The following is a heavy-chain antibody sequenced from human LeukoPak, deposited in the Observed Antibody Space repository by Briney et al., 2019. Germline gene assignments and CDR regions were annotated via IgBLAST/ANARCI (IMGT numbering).Heavy chain of an antibody. V-gene: IGHV3-9*01. J-gene: IGHJ4*02. D-gene: IGHD6-6*01. CDR1: GFTFSNYW. Sequence: GGSLRLSCVASGFTFSNYWMHWVRQPPGKGLEWVSGISWNSAMIAYADSVKGRFTISRDNAKNSLYLQMNSLRAEDTAFYYCAKATYSTSPGYYFDYWGQGTLVTVSS. CDR2: ISWNSAMI. CDR3: AKATYSTSPGYYFDY.